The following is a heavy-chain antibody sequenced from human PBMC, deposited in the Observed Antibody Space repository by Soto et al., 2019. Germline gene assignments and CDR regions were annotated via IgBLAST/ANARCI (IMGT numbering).Heavy chain of an antibody. D-gene: IGHD5-12*01. Sequence: SETLSLTCTVSGGSISSYYWSWIRQPPGKGLEWIGYIYYSGSTNYNPSLKSRVTISVDTSKNQFSLKLSSVTAADTAVYYCARGVGGRWLQFDRYSYYYYGMDVWGQGTTVTVSS. J-gene: IGHJ6*02. CDR3: ARGVGGRWLQFDRYSYYYYGMDV. CDR2: IYYSGST. CDR1: GGSISSYY. V-gene: IGHV4-59*01.